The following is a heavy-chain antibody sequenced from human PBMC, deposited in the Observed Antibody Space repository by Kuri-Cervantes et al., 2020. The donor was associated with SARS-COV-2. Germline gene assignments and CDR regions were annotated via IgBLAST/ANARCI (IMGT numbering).Heavy chain of an antibody. Sequence: GGSLRLSCAASGFTFSSYSMNWVRQAPGKGLEWVSSISSSSYIYYADSVKGRFTISRDNAKNSLSLQMNSLGTEDTAVYFCAKLTTWKVGDWGQGTLVTVSS. CDR1: GFTFSSYS. J-gene: IGHJ4*02. CDR3: AKLTTWKVGD. CDR2: ISSSSYI. V-gene: IGHV3-21*04. D-gene: IGHD4-17*01.